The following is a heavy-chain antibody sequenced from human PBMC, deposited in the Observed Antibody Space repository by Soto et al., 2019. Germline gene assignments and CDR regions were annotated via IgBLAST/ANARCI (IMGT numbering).Heavy chain of an antibody. J-gene: IGHJ4*02. V-gene: IGHV3-48*02. CDR1: GFTFSSYS. D-gene: IGHD3-22*01. CDR2: ISSSSSTI. CDR3: AREGATYYYDSSGYYAL. Sequence: GGSLRLSCAASGFTFSSYSMNWVRQAPGKGLEWVSYISSSSSTIYYADSVKGRFTISRDNAKNSLYLQMNSLRDEDTAVYYCAREGATYYYDSSGYYALWGQGTLVTVSS.